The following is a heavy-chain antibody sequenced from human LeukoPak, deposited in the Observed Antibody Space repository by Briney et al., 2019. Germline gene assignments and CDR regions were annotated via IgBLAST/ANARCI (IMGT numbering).Heavy chain of an antibody. J-gene: IGHJ6*02. V-gene: IGHV3-30*04. D-gene: IGHD2-2*01. Sequence: GGSLRLSCAASGFTCSSHAVHWVRQAPGKGLVWVAVISNDGNNKYYGDSVKGRFTISRDNSKNTLYLLMNSLRVDDTALYYCARGQYCSGTSCYGYYYYYNMDVWGQGTTVTVSS. CDR3: ARGQYCSGTSCYGYYYYYNMDV. CDR1: GFTCSSHA. CDR2: ISNDGNNK.